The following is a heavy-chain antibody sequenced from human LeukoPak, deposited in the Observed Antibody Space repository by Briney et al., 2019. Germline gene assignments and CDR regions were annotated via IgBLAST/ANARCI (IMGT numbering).Heavy chain of an antibody. J-gene: IGHJ4*02. CDR1: GFTVSSNY. CDR3: ARDLVVAGPGYLDY. CDR2: ISGGGTT. D-gene: IGHD6-19*01. Sequence: GGSLRLSCAASGFTVSSNYMTWVRQAPGKGLEWVSLISGGGTTYYADSVKGRFTISRDSSKNTLYLQMNSLRAEDTAVYYGARDLVVAGPGYLDYWGQGTLVTVSS. V-gene: IGHV3-66*01.